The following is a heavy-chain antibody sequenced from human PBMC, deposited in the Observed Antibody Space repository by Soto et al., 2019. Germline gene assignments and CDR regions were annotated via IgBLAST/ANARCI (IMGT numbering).Heavy chain of an antibody. CDR2: VCYSGNT. D-gene: IGHD1-26*01. CDR1: VGSISSSTFC. Sequence: LQLQGSGPGLVQPSETLSLTCTVSVGSISSSTFCWGWIRQPPGEGLEWIGGVCYSGNTRYNPSHARLVTISLEASKHQFSLKVSSVTAADTAVYYWARSPLRDGSYSIPRTFDYWGQGTLVTVSS. J-gene: IGHJ4*02. CDR3: ARSPLRDGSYSIPRTFDY. V-gene: IGHV4-39*01.